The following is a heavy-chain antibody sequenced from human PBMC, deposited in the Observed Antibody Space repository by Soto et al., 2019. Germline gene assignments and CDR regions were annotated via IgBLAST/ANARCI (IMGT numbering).Heavy chain of an antibody. CDR2: IYYSGST. CDR1: GGSISSYY. Sequence: PSETLSLTCTVSGGSISSYYWSWIRQPPGKGLEWIGYIYYSGSTNYNPSPKSRVTISVDTSKNQFSLKLSSVTAADTAVYYCARAETYDSSGYIDYWGQGTLVTVSS. J-gene: IGHJ4*02. D-gene: IGHD3-22*01. V-gene: IGHV4-59*12. CDR3: ARAETYDSSGYIDY.